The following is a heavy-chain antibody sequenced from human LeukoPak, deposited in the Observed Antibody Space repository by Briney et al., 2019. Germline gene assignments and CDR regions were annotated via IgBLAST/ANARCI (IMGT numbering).Heavy chain of an antibody. V-gene: IGHV3-23*01. CDR1: GFNFGSYS. CDR3: ATSSYGGNFGLFDY. Sequence: GGSLRLSCAASGFNFGSYSMTWVRQAPGKGLEWVSVISADSAATFYADSVKGRFTISRDNAKNTLYLQMNSLRAEDTSVYYCATSSYGGNFGLFDYWGQGILVTVSS. CDR2: ISADSAAT. J-gene: IGHJ4*02. D-gene: IGHD4-23*01.